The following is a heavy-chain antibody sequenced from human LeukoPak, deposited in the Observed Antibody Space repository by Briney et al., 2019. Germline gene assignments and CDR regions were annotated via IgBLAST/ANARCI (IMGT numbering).Heavy chain of an antibody. V-gene: IGHV1-46*01. CDR2: INPSDGTT. CDR3: GRGAVAVGGTFYYYFMDV. D-gene: IGHD6-19*01. J-gene: IGHJ6*03. Sequence: ASVKVSCKATGYTFTSYYIQWVRQAPGQVLEWMGIINPSDGTTHYAQKFQGGVTVTRDRYTTTVYMELRSLKAEDTAVYYCGRGAVAVGGTFYYYFMDVWGKGTTVTVSS. CDR1: GYTFTSYY.